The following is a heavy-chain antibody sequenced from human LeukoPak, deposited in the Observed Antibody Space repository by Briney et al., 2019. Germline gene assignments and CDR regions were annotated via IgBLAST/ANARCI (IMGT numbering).Heavy chain of an antibody. J-gene: IGHJ4*02. Sequence: AGGSLRLSCAASGFTFSSYAMSWVRQAPGKGLEWVSAISGSGGSTYYADSVKGRFTISRDNSKNTLYLQMTSLRAEDTAVYYCAKDRRPHYYDSSGYYYGYWGQGTLVTVSS. CDR3: AKDRRPHYYDSSGYYYGY. D-gene: IGHD3-22*01. CDR2: ISGSGGST. V-gene: IGHV3-23*01. CDR1: GFTFSSYA.